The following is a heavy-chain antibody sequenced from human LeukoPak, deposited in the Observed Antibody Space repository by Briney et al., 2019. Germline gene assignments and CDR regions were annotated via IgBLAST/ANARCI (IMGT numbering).Heavy chain of an antibody. CDR1: GLTFSGYW. J-gene: IGHJ4*02. CDR2: INEDGSEE. D-gene: IGHD2-15*01. V-gene: IGHV3-7*01. CDR3: ARAGDGTAARDY. Sequence: GVSLRLSCAPSGLTFSGYWMSWVRQAPGKGLEWVANINEDGSEEYYVDSVRGRFTIARDNAKNSLYLQMNSLRAEDTAVYYCARAGDGTAARDYWGQGTLVTVSS.